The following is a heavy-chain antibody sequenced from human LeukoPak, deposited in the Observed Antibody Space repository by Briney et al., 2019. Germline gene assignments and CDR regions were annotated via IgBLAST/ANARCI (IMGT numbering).Heavy chain of an antibody. Sequence: GGSLRLSCAASGLAFSAYKMHWVRQAPRKGLVWVSRISTDGYTTDYADFVQGRFTASRDNTKNTWSLEMNSLRAEDTAVYYCVVGGSPGYWGQGTLVTISS. V-gene: IGHV3-74*01. J-gene: IGHJ4*02. D-gene: IGHD2-15*01. CDR1: GLAFSAYK. CDR2: ISTDGYTT. CDR3: VVGGSPGY.